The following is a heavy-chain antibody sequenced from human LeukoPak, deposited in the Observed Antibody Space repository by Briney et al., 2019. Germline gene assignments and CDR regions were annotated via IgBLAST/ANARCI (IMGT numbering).Heavy chain of an antibody. CDR1: GFTFSNYG. V-gene: IGHV3-30*02. CDR2: IQYAGGHQ. J-gene: IGHJ4*02. CDR3: AGRYDSMGYPLH. D-gene: IGHD3-22*01. Sequence: GGSLRLSCAASGFTFSNYGMHWVRQAPGKGLEWVTFIQYAGGHQYSADSVKGGFTFSRANARNSLYLQMNSLRAEDTALYYCAGRYDSMGYPLHRGQGTPVTVSS.